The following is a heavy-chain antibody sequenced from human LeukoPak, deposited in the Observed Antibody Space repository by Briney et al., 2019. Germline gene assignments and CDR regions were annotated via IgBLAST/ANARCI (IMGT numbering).Heavy chain of an antibody. CDR1: GGSFSGYY. J-gene: IGHJ5*02. Sequence: SETLSLTCAVYGGSFSGYYWSWIRQPPGKGLEWIGEISHSGSTNYNPSLKSRVTISVDTSKNQFSLKLSSVTAADTAVYYCAGSYYDILTGPNNWFDPWGQGTLVTVSS. D-gene: IGHD3-9*01. CDR2: ISHSGST. V-gene: IGHV4-34*01. CDR3: AGSYYDILTGPNNWFDP.